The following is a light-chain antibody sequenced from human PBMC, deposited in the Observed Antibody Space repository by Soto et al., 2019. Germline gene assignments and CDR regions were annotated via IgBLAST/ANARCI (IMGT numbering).Light chain of an antibody. Sequence: DIQMTQSPSTLSASVRDRVTITCRASQSVSKWLAWYQQKPGKAPKLLIYDASNLESGVPSRFSGSGSGTDFTLRITILQPDDSATYYCQEYNSDSGYTFGPGTKVDV. J-gene: IGKJ3*01. CDR3: QEYNSDSGYT. CDR1: QSVSKW. CDR2: DAS. V-gene: IGKV1-5*01.